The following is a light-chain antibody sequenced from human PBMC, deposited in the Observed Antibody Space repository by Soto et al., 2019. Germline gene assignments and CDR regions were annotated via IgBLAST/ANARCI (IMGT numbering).Light chain of an antibody. J-gene: IGKJ4*01. CDR1: QDISNY. V-gene: IGKV1-9*01. CDR3: QQVNSYPLT. CDR2: GTS. Sequence: DIQLTQSPSFLSASVGDRVTITCRASQDISNYLAWYQQKPGKAPKFLIYGTSTLQSGVPSRFSGSGFGTEFTLTISSLQPEDFATYYCQQVNSYPLTFGGGTKVEIK.